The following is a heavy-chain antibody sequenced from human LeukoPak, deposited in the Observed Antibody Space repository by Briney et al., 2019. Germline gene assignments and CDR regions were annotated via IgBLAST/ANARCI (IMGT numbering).Heavy chain of an antibody. D-gene: IGHD1-26*01. J-gene: IGHJ4*02. CDR3: ARSAYSGSYVRYFDY. V-gene: IGHV4-34*01. CDR2: INHSGST. Sequence: PSETLSLTCAVYGGSFSGYYWSWIRQPPGKGLEWIGEINHSGSTNYNPSLKSRVTISVDTSKNQFSLKLSSVTAADTAVYYCARSAYSGSYVRYFDYWGQGTLVTVSS. CDR1: GGSFSGYY.